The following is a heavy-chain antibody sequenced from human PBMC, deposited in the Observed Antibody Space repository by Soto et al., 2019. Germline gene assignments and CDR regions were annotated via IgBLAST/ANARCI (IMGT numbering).Heavy chain of an antibody. J-gene: IGHJ6*02. D-gene: IGHD1-1*01. CDR2: IIPLFGTA. CDR1: RGTFSSYA. Sequence: QVQLVQSGAEVKKPGSSVKVSCKASRGTFSSYAISWVRQAPAQGLEWMGGIIPLFGTADYAQKLQGRVTITADESTSTAYMELSSLTSEDTAVYYCARYTTDYYYYGMDVWGQGTTVTVSS. CDR3: ARYTTDYYYYGMDV. V-gene: IGHV1-69*12.